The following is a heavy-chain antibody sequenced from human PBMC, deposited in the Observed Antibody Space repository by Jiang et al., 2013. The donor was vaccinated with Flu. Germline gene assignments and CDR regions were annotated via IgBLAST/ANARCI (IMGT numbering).Heavy chain of an antibody. D-gene: IGHD3-22*01. CDR1: SLSLSNSGVA. J-gene: IGHJ4*02. Sequence: KPTQTLTLTCTLSSLSLSNSGVAVGWIRQSPGKALEWLALIYWTDEKVYNPSLMYRLTITKDTSKDQVVLTMTDMDPGDTATYYCAHRALYYYDSNGYYDYWGQGTLVTVSS. CDR2: IYWTDEK. CDR3: AHRALYYYDSNGYYDY. V-gene: IGHV2-5*01.